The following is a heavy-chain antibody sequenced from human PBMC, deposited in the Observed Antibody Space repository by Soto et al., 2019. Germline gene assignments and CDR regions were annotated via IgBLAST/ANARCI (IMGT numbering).Heavy chain of an antibody. V-gene: IGHV1-8*01. CDR2: MNPNSGIT. Sequence: QVQLEQSGAEVKTPGASVKVSCKASGYAFGSYDINWVRQAPGQGLEWMAWMNPNSGITNYAQKFQGRLTMTRDTALSIAHMEVSGLRNEDTAVYYCARSDGYDFNWLDSWGQGTLVIVSA. CDR1: GYAFGSYD. J-gene: IGHJ5*01. D-gene: IGHD2-21*01. CDR3: ARSDGYDFNWLDS.